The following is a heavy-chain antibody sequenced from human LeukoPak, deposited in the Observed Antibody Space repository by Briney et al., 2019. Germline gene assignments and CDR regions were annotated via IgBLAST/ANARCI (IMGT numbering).Heavy chain of an antibody. J-gene: IGHJ4*02. Sequence: PGGSLRLSCAASGFTFSSYAMHWVRQAPGKGLEWVSYISSSSSIIYYADSVKGRFIISRDNAKNSLYLQMNSLRDEDTAVYYCARWFSSGRGFFDYWGQGILVTVSS. CDR3: ARWFSSGRGFFDY. CDR1: GFTFSSYA. CDR2: ISSSSSII. V-gene: IGHV3-48*02. D-gene: IGHD6-19*01.